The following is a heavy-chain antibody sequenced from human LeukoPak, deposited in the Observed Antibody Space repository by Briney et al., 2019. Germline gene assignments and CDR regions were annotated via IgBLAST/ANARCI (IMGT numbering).Heavy chain of an antibody. Sequence: GGSLRLSCAVSGFTFSNYWMSWVRQAPGKGLEWVANINQDGSEKYFVDSVKGRFTTSRDNAKNTLYLQMNSLRAEDTAVYYCARDRYYYDSSGYFPFDYWGQGTLVTVSS. CDR1: GFTFSNYW. CDR2: INQDGSEK. J-gene: IGHJ4*02. V-gene: IGHV3-7*01. CDR3: ARDRYYYDSSGYFPFDY. D-gene: IGHD3-22*01.